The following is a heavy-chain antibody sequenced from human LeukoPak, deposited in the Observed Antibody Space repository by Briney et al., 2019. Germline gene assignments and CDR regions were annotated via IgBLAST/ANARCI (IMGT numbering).Heavy chain of an antibody. CDR1: GYTFTSYG. V-gene: IGHV1-18*01. CDR3: ARGSYEFWRGWCGRYYYYMDV. Sequence: ASVKVSCKASGYTFTSYGISWVRQAPGQGLEWMGWIIAYNGNTNYAQKLQARVTMTTDKSTSTAYMELRSLRSDDTAVDYCARGSYEFWRGWCGRYYYYMDVWGKGTTVTVSS. D-gene: IGHD3-3*01. CDR2: IIAYNGNT. J-gene: IGHJ6*03.